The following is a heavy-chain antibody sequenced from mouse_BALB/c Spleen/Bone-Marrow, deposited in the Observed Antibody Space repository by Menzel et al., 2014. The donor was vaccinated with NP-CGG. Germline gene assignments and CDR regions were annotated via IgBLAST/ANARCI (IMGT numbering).Heavy chain of an antibody. Sequence: QVQLQQSGPELVKPGASVKISCKASGYTFTDYYINWVKQKPGQGLKWIGWIYPGSGNTKYNEKFKGKATLTVDTSSSTAYMQLSSLTSEDTAVYFCARILYWYFDVWGAGTTVTVSS. V-gene: IGHV1-84*02. CDR3: ARILYWYFDV. CDR2: IYPGSGNT. CDR1: GYTFTDYY. J-gene: IGHJ1*01.